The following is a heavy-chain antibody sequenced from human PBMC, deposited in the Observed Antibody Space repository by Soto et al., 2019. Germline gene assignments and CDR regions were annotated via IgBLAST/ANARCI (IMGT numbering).Heavy chain of an antibody. CDR1: GFTFSTYA. CDR3: AKGYSQWLIGFDY. J-gene: IGHJ4*02. Sequence: PGGSLRLSCAASGFTFSTYAMSWVRQAPGKGLEWVSAISGSGVSTYYADSVKGRFTISRDNSKNTLYLQMNSLRAEDTAVYYCAKGYSQWLIGFDYWGQGTLVTVSS. V-gene: IGHV3-23*01. D-gene: IGHD6-19*01. CDR2: ISGSGVST.